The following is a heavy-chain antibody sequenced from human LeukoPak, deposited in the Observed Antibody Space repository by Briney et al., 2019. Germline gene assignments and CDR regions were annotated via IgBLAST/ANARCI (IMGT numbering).Heavy chain of an antibody. CDR1: GFTFSSYS. CDR2: ISSSSSYI. CDR3: ARVVERDYYYMDV. Sequence: PGGSLRLSCAASGFTFSSYSMNWVRQAPGKGLEWVSSISSSSSYIYYADSVKGRFTISRDNAKNSLCLQMNSLRAEDTAVYYCARVVERDYYYMDVWGKGTTVTISS. V-gene: IGHV3-21*01. J-gene: IGHJ6*03. D-gene: IGHD5-24*01.